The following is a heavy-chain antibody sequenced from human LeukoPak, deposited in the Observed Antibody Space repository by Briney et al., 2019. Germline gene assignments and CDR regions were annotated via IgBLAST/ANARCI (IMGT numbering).Heavy chain of an antibody. CDR1: GYTCTSYG. V-gene: IGHV1-18*01. CDR2: ISAYNGNT. D-gene: IGHD5-24*01. J-gene: IGHJ3*02. Sequence: ASVKVSCKASGYTCTSYGISWVRQAPGQGLEWMGWISAYNGNTNYAQKLQGKVTMTTDTSTSTAYMELGSLRSDDTAVYYCARDRAITLGAFDIWGQGTMVTVSS. CDR3: ARDRAITLGAFDI.